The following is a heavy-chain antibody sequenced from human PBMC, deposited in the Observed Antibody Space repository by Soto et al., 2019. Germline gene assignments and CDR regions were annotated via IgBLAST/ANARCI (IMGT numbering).Heavy chain of an antibody. CDR1: GGSISSYY. Sequence: SETLSLTCTVSGGSISSYYWSWIRQPPGKGLEWIGYIYYSGSTNYNPSHKRVVTISVDTSKNQFSLKLSSVTAADTAVYYCARGETLRDGYYFDYWGQGTLVTVSS. CDR2: IYYSGST. V-gene: IGHV4-59*01. CDR3: ARGETLRDGYYFDY. J-gene: IGHJ4*02. D-gene: IGHD5-12*01.